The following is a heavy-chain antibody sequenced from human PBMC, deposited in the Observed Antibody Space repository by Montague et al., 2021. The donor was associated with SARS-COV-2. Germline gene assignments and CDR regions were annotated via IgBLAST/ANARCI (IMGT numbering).Heavy chain of an antibody. V-gene: IGHV4-39*01. J-gene: IGHJ5*02. CDR3: ARKGMKYISIWSTGGNWCDP. CDR2: IYYSGST. Sequence: SETLSLTCTVSGGSISSSSHYWGWIRQPPGKGLEWIGSIYYSGSTYYNPSLKSRVTISVDTSKNQFSLKLSSVTAADTAVYYCARKGMKYISIWSTGGNWCDPWGQGTLVTVSS. CDR1: GGSISSSSHY. D-gene: IGHD6-13*01.